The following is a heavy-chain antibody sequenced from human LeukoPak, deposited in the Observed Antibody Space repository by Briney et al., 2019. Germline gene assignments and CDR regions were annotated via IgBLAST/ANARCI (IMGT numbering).Heavy chain of an antibody. CDR3: ARALDIVATLTPIDY. D-gene: IGHD5-12*01. CDR1: GFTFSSYS. J-gene: IGHJ4*02. CDR2: ISSSSSYI. V-gene: IGHV3-21*01. Sequence: GGYLRLSCAASGFTFSSYSMNWVRQAPGKGLEWVSSISSSSSYIYYADSVKGRFTISRDNAKNSLYLQMNSLRAEDTAVYYCARALDIVATLTPIDYWGQGTLVTVSS.